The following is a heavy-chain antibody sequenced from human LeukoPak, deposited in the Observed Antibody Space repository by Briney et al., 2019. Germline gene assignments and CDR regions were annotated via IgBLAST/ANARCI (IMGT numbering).Heavy chain of an antibody. CDR2: IYHSGST. Sequence: SETLSLTCTVSGYSISSGYYWGWIRQPPGKGLEWIGSIYHSGSTYYNPSLKSRVTISVDTSKNQFSLKLSSVTAADTAVYYCAKDLSPYSSGWYGAINLDYWGQGTLVTVSS. V-gene: IGHV4-38-2*02. J-gene: IGHJ4*02. D-gene: IGHD6-19*01. CDR3: AKDLSPYSSGWYGAINLDY. CDR1: GYSISSGYY.